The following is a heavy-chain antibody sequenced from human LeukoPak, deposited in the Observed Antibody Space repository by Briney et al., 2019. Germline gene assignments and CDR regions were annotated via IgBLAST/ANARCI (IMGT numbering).Heavy chain of an antibody. Sequence: TSETLSLTCDVSGYSISSGYYWGWIRQPPGKGLEWIGIIYHTGNTYYNPSLKSRVTISVDKSNNQFALKLTSATAADTAVYYCARDRVIRGVILDYWGQGTLVTVSS. D-gene: IGHD3-10*01. CDR3: ARDRVIRGVILDY. J-gene: IGHJ4*02. CDR2: IYHTGNT. V-gene: IGHV4-38-2*02. CDR1: GYSISSGYY.